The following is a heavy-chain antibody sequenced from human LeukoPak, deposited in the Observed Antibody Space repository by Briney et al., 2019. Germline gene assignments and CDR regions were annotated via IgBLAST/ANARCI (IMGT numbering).Heavy chain of an antibody. J-gene: IGHJ3*02. V-gene: IGHV1-46*01. Sequence: GASVKVSCKASGYTFTTYYIQWARQAPGQGLEWMGFINPSAGSTSYAQNFQGRVAMTRDTSTSTVYLELSSLRSEDMAVYYCARNVASGFDIWGQGTMVTVSS. CDR2: INPSAGST. D-gene: IGHD3-3*01. CDR1: GYTFTTYY. CDR3: ARNVASGFDI.